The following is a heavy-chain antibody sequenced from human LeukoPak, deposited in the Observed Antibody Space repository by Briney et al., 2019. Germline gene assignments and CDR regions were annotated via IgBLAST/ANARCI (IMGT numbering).Heavy chain of an antibody. J-gene: IGHJ4*02. Sequence: GGSLRLSCAASGFTFSSYGMHWVRQAPGKGLDWVALISYDGTNKYYADSVKGRFTISRDNSKNTLYLQMNSLRAEDTAVYYCAKDVWRSYYFDYWGQGTLVTVSS. CDR3: AKDVWRSYYFDY. CDR2: ISYDGTNK. CDR1: GFTFSSYG. V-gene: IGHV3-30*18. D-gene: IGHD3-16*01.